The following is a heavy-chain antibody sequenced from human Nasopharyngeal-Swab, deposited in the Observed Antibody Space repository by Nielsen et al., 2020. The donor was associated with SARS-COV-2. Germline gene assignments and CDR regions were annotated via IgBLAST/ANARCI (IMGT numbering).Heavy chain of an antibody. CDR3: ARDYYSYGQYYYYYMDV. Sequence: ASVKVSCKASGYTFTSYAMRWVRQAPGQRLEWMGWINAGNGNTKYSQKFQGRVTITRDTSASTAYMELSSLRSEDTAVYYCARDYYSYGQYYYYYMDVWGKGTTVTASS. V-gene: IGHV1-3*01. CDR1: GYTFTSYA. CDR2: INAGNGNT. D-gene: IGHD5-18*01. J-gene: IGHJ6*03.